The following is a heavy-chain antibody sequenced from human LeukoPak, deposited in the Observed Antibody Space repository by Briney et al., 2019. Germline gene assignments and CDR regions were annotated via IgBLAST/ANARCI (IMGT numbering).Heavy chain of an antibody. Sequence: GASVKVSCKSSGYTFTSYDINWVRQPTAQGLEWMGWMNPNSGNTGYAQKFQDRLTITRNTSISTAYMEMSSLRSEDTAVYYCARGERKWKYYDFWSGYWYYFDYWGQGTLVTVSS. D-gene: IGHD3-3*01. CDR2: MNPNSGNT. CDR1: GYTFTSYD. J-gene: IGHJ4*02. CDR3: ARGERKWKYYDFWSGYWYYFDY. V-gene: IGHV1-8*03.